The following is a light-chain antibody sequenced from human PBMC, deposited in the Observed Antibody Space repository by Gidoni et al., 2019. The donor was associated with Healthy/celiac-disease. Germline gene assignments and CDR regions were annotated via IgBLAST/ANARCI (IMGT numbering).Light chain of an antibody. CDR1: QSISSY. CDR2: AAS. J-gene: IGKJ2*01. V-gene: IGKV1-39*01. Sequence: DIEMTQSPSSLSASVGERVTITCRASQSISSYLNWYQQKPGKAPKLLIYAASSLQRGVPSRFSGSGSGTDFTLTISSLQPEDFATYYCQQSYSTPPTFGQGTKLEIK. CDR3: QQSYSTPPT.